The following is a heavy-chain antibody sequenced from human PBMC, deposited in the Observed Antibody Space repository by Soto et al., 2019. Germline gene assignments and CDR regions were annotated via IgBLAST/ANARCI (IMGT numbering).Heavy chain of an antibody. D-gene: IGHD4-17*01. J-gene: IGHJ6*02. CDR3: ARHGVDYGAYAIYYYYGMDV. Sequence: QLQLQESGPGLVKPSDTLSLTCTVSGVSISSSTYYWGWIRQPPGKGLEWIGMIYYSGSAYYNPSLKSRVTISIDTSKNQYSVRLSAVTAADSAVDYCARHGVDYGAYAIYYYYGMDVWGRGTTVTVSS. V-gene: IGHV4-39*01. CDR2: IYYSGSA. CDR1: GVSISSSTYY.